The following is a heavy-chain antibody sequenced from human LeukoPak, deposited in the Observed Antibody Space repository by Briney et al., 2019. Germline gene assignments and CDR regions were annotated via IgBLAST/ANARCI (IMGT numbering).Heavy chain of an antibody. CDR2: INPNSGGT. Sequence: ASVKVSCKASGYTFTGYYMHWVRQAPGQGLEWMGWINPNSGGTNYAQKFQGRVTMTRDTSISTAYMELSRLRSDDTAVYYCARAYYYGSGSYYYYHYMDVWGKGTTVTVSS. V-gene: IGHV1-2*02. CDR1: GYTFTGYY. D-gene: IGHD3-10*01. CDR3: ARAYYYGSGSYYYYHYMDV. J-gene: IGHJ6*03.